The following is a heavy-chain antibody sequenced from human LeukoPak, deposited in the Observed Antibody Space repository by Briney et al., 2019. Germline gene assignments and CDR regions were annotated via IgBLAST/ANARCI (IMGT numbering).Heavy chain of an antibody. Sequence: GGSLRLSCAASGFTFSSYGMNWVRQAPGKGLEWVSSISSSDRYIYYADSVKGRFTISRDNAKNSLYLQMNSLRAEDTAVYYCARSPSSSVSWFDPWGQGTLVTVSS. V-gene: IGHV3-21*01. CDR2: ISSSDRYI. CDR3: ARSPSSSVSWFDP. CDR1: GFTFSSYG. D-gene: IGHD6-6*01. J-gene: IGHJ5*02.